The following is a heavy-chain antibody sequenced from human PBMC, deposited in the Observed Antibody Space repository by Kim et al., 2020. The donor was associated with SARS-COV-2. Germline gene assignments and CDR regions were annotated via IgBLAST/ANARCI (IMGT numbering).Heavy chain of an antibody. J-gene: IGHJ3*02. D-gene: IGHD2-2*02. CDR2: IYHSGST. V-gene: IGHV4-30-2*01. CDR3: ARGSCSSTSCYKGAFDI. Sequence: SETLSLTCAVSGGSISSGGYSWSWIRQPPGKGLEWIGYIYHSGSTYYNPSLKSRVTISVDRSKNQFSLKLSSVTAADTAVYYCARGSCSSTSCYKGAFDIWGQGTMVTVSS. CDR1: GGSISSGGYS.